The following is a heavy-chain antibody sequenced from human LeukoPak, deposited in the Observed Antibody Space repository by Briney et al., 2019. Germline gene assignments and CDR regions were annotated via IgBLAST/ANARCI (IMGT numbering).Heavy chain of an antibody. J-gene: IGHJ4*02. CDR1: GFTFSSYW. CDR3: ARAKAHVVVIPAALPDY. CDR2: IKQDGSEK. D-gene: IGHD2-2*01. V-gene: IGHV3-7*01. Sequence: GGSLRLSCAASGFTFSSYWMSWVRQAPGKGLEWVANIKQDGSEKKYVDAGKGRFTISRDNAKNSLYLQMNSLRAEDTAVYFCARAKAHVVVIPAALPDYWGQGTLVTVSS.